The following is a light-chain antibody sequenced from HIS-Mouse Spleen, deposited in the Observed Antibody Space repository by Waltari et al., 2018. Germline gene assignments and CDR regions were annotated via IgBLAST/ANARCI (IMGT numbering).Light chain of an antibody. Sequence: QSVLTQPPSASGTPGQRVTISCSGSSSNIGSNTVNWYQQLPGTAPNLLIDSNNRRPPGVPDRFPGSKSGTSASLAISGLQSEDEADYYCAAWDASLNGYVFGTGTKVTVL. CDR3: AAWDASLNGYV. V-gene: IGLV1-44*01. J-gene: IGLJ1*01. CDR2: SNN. CDR1: SSNIGSNT.